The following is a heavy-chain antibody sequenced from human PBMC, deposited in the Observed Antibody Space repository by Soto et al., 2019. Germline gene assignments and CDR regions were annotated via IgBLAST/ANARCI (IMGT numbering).Heavy chain of an antibody. V-gene: IGHV4-59*01. CDR3: AGEGGYAGGGHQGWFDP. Sequence: QVQLQESGPGLVKPSETLSLTCTVSGGSISSYYWSWIRQPPGKGLEWIGYIYYSGSTNYNPSLKSRVTISVDTSKSQFSLKLSSVTAADTAVYYCAGEGGYAGGGHQGWFDPWGQGTLVTVSS. CDR1: GGSISSYY. D-gene: IGHD3-16*01. J-gene: IGHJ5*02. CDR2: IYYSGST.